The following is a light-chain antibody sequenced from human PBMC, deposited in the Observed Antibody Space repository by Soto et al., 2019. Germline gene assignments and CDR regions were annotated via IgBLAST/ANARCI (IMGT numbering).Light chain of an antibody. CDR1: RSDVGGYNY. Sequence: QSALTQPPSASGSPGQSVAISCTGNRSDVGGYNYVSWYQQHPGKAPKLMIYEVNKRPSGVPDRFSGSKSGNTASLTVSGRQAEDEADYYCSSYAGSSNVFGTGTKLTVL. V-gene: IGLV2-8*01. CDR2: EVN. J-gene: IGLJ1*01. CDR3: SSYAGSSNV.